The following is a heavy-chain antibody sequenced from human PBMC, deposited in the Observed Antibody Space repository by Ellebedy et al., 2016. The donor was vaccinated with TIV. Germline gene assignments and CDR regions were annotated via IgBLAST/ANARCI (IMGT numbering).Heavy chain of an antibody. CDR3: ARDKYSGYDYLGNDAFDI. Sequence: ASVKVSCXTSGYTFTGQYIHWVRQAPGQGLEWMGWMNPNSGATNYAQKFQGRVTMTRDTSISTVYMELSRLRSDDTGVYYCARDKYSGYDYLGNDAFDIWGQGTMVTVSS. V-gene: IGHV1-2*02. CDR2: MNPNSGAT. CDR1: GYTFTGQY. J-gene: IGHJ3*02. D-gene: IGHD5-12*01.